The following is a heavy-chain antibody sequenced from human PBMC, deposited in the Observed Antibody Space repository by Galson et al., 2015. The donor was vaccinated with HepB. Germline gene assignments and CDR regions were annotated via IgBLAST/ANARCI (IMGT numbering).Heavy chain of an antibody. Sequence: SLRLSCAASGFTFSSYGMHWVRQAPGKGLEWVAVIWYDGSNKYYADSVKGRFTISRDNSKNTLYLRMNSLRAEDTAVYYCARDVRTTGTTSIRYYYYGMDVWGQGTTVTVSS. CDR2: IWYDGSNK. V-gene: IGHV3-33*01. J-gene: IGHJ6*02. CDR1: GFTFSSYG. CDR3: ARDVRTTGTTSIRYYYYGMDV. D-gene: IGHD1-7*01.